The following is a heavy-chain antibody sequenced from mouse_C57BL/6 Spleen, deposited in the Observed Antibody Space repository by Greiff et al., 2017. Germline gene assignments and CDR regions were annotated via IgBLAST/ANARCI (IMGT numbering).Heavy chain of an antibody. CDR3: AVYGNVHYYAMDY. D-gene: IGHD2-1*01. Sequence: QVQLKESGAELVKPGASVKLSCKASGYTFTSYWMHWVKQRPGQGLEWIGMIHPNSGSTNYNEKFKSKATLTVDKSSSTAYMQLSSLTSEDSAVYYCAVYGNVHYYAMDYWGQGTSVTVSS. J-gene: IGHJ4*01. CDR2: IHPNSGST. CDR1: GYTFTSYW. V-gene: IGHV1-64*01.